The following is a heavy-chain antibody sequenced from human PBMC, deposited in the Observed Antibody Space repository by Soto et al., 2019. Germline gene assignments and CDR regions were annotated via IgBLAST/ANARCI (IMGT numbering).Heavy chain of an antibody. Sequence: QITLNESGPTVVKPTETLTLTCTFSGFSLTTSGVGVGWVRQSPGKAPEWLAFIYWDDDKRYSTSLKSRLPSTKDTSKKPVVLTMANVDPADTATYYCAHRVLRAVFGLVTTTAIYFDFWGQGTQVVVSS. D-gene: IGHD3-3*01. CDR3: AHRVLRAVFGLVTTTAIYFDF. CDR1: GFSLTTSGVG. J-gene: IGHJ4*02. V-gene: IGHV2-5*02. CDR2: IYWDDDK.